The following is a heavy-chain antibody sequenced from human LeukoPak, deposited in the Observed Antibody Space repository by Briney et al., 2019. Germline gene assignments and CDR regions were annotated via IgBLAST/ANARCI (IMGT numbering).Heavy chain of an antibody. CDR2: IYPGDSDT. J-gene: IGHJ4*02. Sequence: KPGESLKISCKGSGYSFTSYWIGWVRPMPGKGLEWMGIIYPGDSDTRYSPSFQGQVTISADKSISTAYLQWSSLKASDTAMYYCARQNDYDGILNLLDYWGQGTLVTVSS. CDR1: GYSFTSYW. D-gene: IGHD4-23*01. CDR3: ARQNDYDGILNLLDY. V-gene: IGHV5-51*01.